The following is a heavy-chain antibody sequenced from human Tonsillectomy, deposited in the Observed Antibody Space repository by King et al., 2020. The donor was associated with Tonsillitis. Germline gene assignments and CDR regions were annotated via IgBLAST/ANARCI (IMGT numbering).Heavy chain of an antibody. CDR3: ASEAPHIAVAGFDY. V-gene: IGHV3-7*01. CDR2: IKQDGSEK. Sequence: VQLVESGGGLVQPGGSLRLSCAASGFTFSSYWMSWVRQAPGKGLEWVANIKQDGSEKYYVDSVKGRFTISRDNAKNSLYLQMNSLRAEDTAVYYCASEAPHIAVAGFDYWGQGTLVTVSS. D-gene: IGHD6-19*01. J-gene: IGHJ4*02. CDR1: GFTFSSYW.